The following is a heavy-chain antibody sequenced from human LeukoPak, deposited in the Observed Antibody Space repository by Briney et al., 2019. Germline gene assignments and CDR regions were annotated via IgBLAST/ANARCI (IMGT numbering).Heavy chain of an antibody. Sequence: PGGSLRLSCAASGFTFSSYWMSWVRQAPGKGLEWVANIKQDGSEKYYVDSVKGRFTISRDNAKNSLYLQMNSLRAEDTAVYYCARDGELLWFGELLYDWGQGTLVTVSS. CDR1: GFTFSSYW. CDR3: ARDGELLWFGELLYD. CDR2: IKQDGSEK. J-gene: IGHJ4*02. D-gene: IGHD3-10*01. V-gene: IGHV3-7*03.